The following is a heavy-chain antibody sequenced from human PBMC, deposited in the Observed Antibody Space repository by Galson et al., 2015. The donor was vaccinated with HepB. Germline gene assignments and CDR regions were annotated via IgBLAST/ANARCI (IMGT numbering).Heavy chain of an antibody. J-gene: IGHJ4*02. V-gene: IGHV5-10-1*01. D-gene: IGHD3-10*01. CDR3: ARWVITMVRGVSPPTPPDY. Sequence: QSGAEVKKPGESLRISCKGSGYSFTSYWISWVRQMPGKGLEWMGRVDPSDSYTNYSPSFQGHVTISADKSISTAYLQWSSLKASDTAMYYCARWVITMVRGVSPPTPPDYWGQGTLVTVSS. CDR2: VDPSDSYT. CDR1: GYSFTSYW.